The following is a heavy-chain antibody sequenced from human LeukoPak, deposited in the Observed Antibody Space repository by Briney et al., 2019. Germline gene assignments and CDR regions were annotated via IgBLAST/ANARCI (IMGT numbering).Heavy chain of an antibody. V-gene: IGHV3-30*18. CDR2: ISYDGSNK. J-gene: IGHJ4*02. CDR1: GFTFSSYG. CDR3: AKDPGYSSGWYMYYFDY. D-gene: IGHD6-19*01. Sequence: PGGSLGLSCAASGFTFSSYGMHWVRQAPGKGLEWVAVISYDGSNKYYADSVKGRFTISRDNSKNTLYLQMNSLRAEDTAVYYCAKDPGYSSGWYMYYFDYWGQGTLVTVSS.